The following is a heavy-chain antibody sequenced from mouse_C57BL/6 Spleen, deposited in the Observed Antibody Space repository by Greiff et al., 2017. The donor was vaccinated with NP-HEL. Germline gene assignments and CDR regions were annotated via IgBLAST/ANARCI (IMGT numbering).Heavy chain of an antibody. D-gene: IGHD3-2*02. CDR1: GYTFTDYE. V-gene: IGHV1-15*01. CDR2: IDPETGGT. Sequence: QVQLQQSGAELVRPGASVTLSCKASGYTFTDYEMHWVKQTPVHGLEWIGAIDPETGGTAYNQKFKGKAILTADKSSSTAYMELRSLTSEDSAVYYCTRPETAQARTYAMDDWGQGTSVTVSS. J-gene: IGHJ4*01. CDR3: TRPETAQARTYAMDD.